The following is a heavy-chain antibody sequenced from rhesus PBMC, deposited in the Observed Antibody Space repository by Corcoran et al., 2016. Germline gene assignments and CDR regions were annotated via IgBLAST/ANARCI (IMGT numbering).Heavy chain of an antibody. CDR3: AAGPWDSYSYVY. D-gene: IGHD5-12*01. V-gene: IGHV1-70*01. CDR1: GYIFTSYV. CDR2: IHPGYGST. J-gene: IGHJ4*01. Sequence: QEQLVQSGAEVKKPGASVKVSCKASGYIFTSYVISWLRQAPGQGCEWMGGIHPGYGSTSYAPKFQGRVPITADMSTSTVYMELSSLRSEDMAVYYCAAGPWDSYSYVYWGQGVLVTVSS.